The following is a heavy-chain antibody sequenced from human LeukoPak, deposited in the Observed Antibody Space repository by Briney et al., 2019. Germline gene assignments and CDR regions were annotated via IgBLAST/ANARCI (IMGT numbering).Heavy chain of an antibody. CDR3: ARDRWVCSSTSCSLYGMAV. J-gene: IGHJ6*02. CDR2: IYHSGST. D-gene: IGHD2-2*01. CDR1: GGSISSGGYS. V-gene: IGHV4-30-2*01. Sequence: SQTLSLTCAVSGGSISSGGYSWSWIRQPPGKGLEWIGYIYHSGSTYYNPSLKSRVTISVDRSKNQFSLKLSSVTAADTAVYYCARDRWVCSSTSCSLYGMAVWGQGTTVTVSS.